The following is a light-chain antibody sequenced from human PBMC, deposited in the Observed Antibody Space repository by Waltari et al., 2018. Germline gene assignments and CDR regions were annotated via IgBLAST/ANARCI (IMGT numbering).Light chain of an antibody. J-gene: IGLJ2*01. Sequence: SALPQPPPVSGSPGQSVTISCTGTSSDISPYNRFPWYQPPPGTAPKLIIFEVTNRPSGVPDRFSGSQSGYTASLTISGLQAEDEAHYYCAAWTDTSKIVFGGGTRVTVL. CDR2: EVT. CDR1: SSDISPYNR. CDR3: AAWTDTSKIV. V-gene: IGLV2-18*02.